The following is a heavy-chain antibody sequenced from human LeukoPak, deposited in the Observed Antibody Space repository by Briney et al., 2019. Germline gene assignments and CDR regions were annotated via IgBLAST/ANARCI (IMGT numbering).Heavy chain of an antibody. CDR1: GFTFDDYA. CDR3: AKVGGIAAAGKMNWYFDL. V-gene: IGHV3-9*01. D-gene: IGHD6-13*01. CDR2: ISWNSGSI. J-gene: IGHJ2*01. Sequence: GRSLRLSCAASGFTFDDYAMHWVRQAPGKSLEWVSGISWNSGSIGYADSVKGRFTISRDNAKNSLYLQMNSLRAEDTALYYCAKVGGIAAAGKMNWYFDLWGRGTLVTVSS.